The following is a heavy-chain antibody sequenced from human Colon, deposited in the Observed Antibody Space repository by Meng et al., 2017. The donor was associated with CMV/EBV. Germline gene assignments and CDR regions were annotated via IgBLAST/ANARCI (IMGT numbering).Heavy chain of an antibody. CDR2: VYYTDRT. CDR1: SVTTGAYH. CDR3: ARARGLLRWAPLGWFDA. D-gene: IGHD5-24*01. Sequence: SVTTGAYHWCWVRPPPGKGLGWLDYVYYTDRTNYNHSLERRVPISIDASTNKFSLTLNSLSAADAAIYYCARARGLLRWAPLGWFDAWGQGALVTVSS. J-gene: IGHJ5*02. V-gene: IGHV4-61*08.